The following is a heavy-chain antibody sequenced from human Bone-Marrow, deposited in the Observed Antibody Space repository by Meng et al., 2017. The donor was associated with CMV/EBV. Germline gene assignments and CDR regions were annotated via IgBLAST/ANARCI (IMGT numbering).Heavy chain of an antibody. CDR1: GYSFSNYY. V-gene: IGHV1-46*01. Sequence: ASVKVSCKAFGYSFSNYYIHWVRQAPGQGLEWMGIINPSGGNTVYAQKFQGRVSMTRDTSTSTMYMELRSLTSEDTAVYSCARGAGGVDITRAEPFDSWVQGTLVTVSS. D-gene: IGHD3-3*01. CDR2: INPSGGNT. CDR3: ARGAGGVDITRAEPFDS. J-gene: IGHJ4*02.